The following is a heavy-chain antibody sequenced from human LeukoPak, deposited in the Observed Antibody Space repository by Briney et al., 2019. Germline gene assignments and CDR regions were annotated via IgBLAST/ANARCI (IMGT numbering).Heavy chain of an antibody. CDR2: ISAYNGNT. Sequence: GASVKVSCKASGYTFTSYGISWVRQAPGQGLAWMGWISAYNGNTNYAQKLQGRVTMTTDTSTSAAYMELRSLRSDDTAVYYCARPLYYDFWSGYSPWGQGTLVTVSS. CDR3: ARPLYYDFWSGYSP. D-gene: IGHD3-3*01. V-gene: IGHV1-18*01. CDR1: GYTFTSYG. J-gene: IGHJ5*02.